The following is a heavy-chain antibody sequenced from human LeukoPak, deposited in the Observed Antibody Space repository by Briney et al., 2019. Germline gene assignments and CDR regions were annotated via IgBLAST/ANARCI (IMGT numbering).Heavy chain of an antibody. J-gene: IGHJ4*02. CDR3: ARESRYCSGGSCYMSDY. CDR1: GFTFSSYA. V-gene: IGHV3-23*01. Sequence: GGSLRLSCAASGFTFSSYAMSWVRQAPGKGLEWVSAISGSGGSTYYADSVKGRFTISRDNSKNTLYLQMNSLRAEDTAVYYCARESRYCSGGSCYMSDYWGQGTLVTVSS. D-gene: IGHD2-15*01. CDR2: ISGSGGST.